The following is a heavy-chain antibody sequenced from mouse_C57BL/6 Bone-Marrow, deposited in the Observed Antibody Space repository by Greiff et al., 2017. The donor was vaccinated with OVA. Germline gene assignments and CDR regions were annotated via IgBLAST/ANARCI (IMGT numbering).Heavy chain of an antibody. Sequence: QVQLQQPGAELVKPGASVKMSCKASGYTFTSYWITWVKQRPGHGLEWIGDIYPGSGSTNYTEKFKSTATLTVDTSSSTAYMQLSSLTSEDSAVYYCAIETAQATLAMDYWGQGTSVTVSS. CDR3: AIETAQATLAMDY. D-gene: IGHD3-2*02. V-gene: IGHV1-55*01. CDR2: IYPGSGST. J-gene: IGHJ4*01. CDR1: GYTFTSYW.